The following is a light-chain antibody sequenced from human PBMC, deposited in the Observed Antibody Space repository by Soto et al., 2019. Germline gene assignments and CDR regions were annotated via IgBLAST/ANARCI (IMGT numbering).Light chain of an antibody. CDR2: AAS. CDR1: QDIGSY. Sequence: DIQLTQSPSFLSASVGDRVSITCRASQDIGSYLAWYQQEPGKAPKLLIYAASTLQSGVPSRFSGFGSGTEFTLTISNLQPEDFATYYCQQLKSYLTFGTGTRVDI. CDR3: QQLKSYLT. V-gene: IGKV1-9*01. J-gene: IGKJ3*01.